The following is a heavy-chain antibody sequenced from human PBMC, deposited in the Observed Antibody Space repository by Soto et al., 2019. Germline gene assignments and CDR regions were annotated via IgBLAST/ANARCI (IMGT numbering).Heavy chain of an antibody. CDR1: GFTFSSYD. Sequence: GGSLRLSCAASGFTFSSYDMHWVRQATGKGLEWVSAIGTAGDTYYPGSVKGRFTISRENAKNSLYLQMNSLRAEDTAVYYCARAELSGRPRAAAGVYYYYGMDVWGQGTTVTVSS. CDR3: ARAELSGRPRAAAGVYYYYGMDV. CDR2: IGTAGDT. J-gene: IGHJ6*02. D-gene: IGHD6-13*01. V-gene: IGHV3-13*01.